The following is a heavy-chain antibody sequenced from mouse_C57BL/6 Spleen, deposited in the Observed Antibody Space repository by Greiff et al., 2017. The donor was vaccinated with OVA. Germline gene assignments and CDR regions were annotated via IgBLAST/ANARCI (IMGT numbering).Heavy chain of an antibody. J-gene: IGHJ4*01. V-gene: IGHV1-52*01. CDR2: IDPSDSET. CDR1: GYTFTSYW. Sequence: QVQLQQPGAELVRPGSSVKLSCKASGYTFTSYWMHWVKQRPIQGLEWIGNIDPSDSETPYNQKFKDKATLTVDKSSSTAYMQLSSLTSEDSAVYYCAREETRYAMDYWGQGTSVTVSS. CDR3: AREETRYAMDY.